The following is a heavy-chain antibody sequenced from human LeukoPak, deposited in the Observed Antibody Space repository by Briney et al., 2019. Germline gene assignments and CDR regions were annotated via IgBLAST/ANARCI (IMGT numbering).Heavy chain of an antibody. V-gene: IGHV3-7*01. D-gene: IGHD3-22*01. Sequence: GGSLRLSCAASGFTFSSYWMSWVRQAPGKGLEWVANIKEDGSAKYYVDSVKGRFTISRDNAKNSLYLQMNSLRAEDTAVYYCTSRYYYDSSGYYSNDYWGQGTLVTVSS. CDR3: TSRYYYDSSGYYSNDY. CDR2: IKEDGSAK. CDR1: GFTFSSYW. J-gene: IGHJ4*02.